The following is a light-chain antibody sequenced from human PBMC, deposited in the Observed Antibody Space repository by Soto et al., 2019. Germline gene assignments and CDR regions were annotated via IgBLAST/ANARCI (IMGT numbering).Light chain of an antibody. Sequence: QSVLTQSPSASASLGASVKFTCTLSSGHTNYAIGWHQQQPEKGPRYLMNLNSDGSHSRGDGIPDRFSGSSSGAERYLTISSLQSEDEADYYCQTWDTGIVVFGGGTQLTVL. CDR1: SGHTNYA. CDR2: LNSDGSH. CDR3: QTWDTGIVV. V-gene: IGLV4-69*01. J-gene: IGLJ2*01.